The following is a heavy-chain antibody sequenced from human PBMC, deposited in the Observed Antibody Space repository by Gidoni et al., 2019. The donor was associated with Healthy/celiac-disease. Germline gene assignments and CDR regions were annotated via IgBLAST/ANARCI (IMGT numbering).Heavy chain of an antibody. CDR3: TRDFPDYDFWSGYIFDY. J-gene: IGHJ4*02. Sequence: EVQLVESGGGLVKPGRSLRLFCTASGFTFGSYAMRWFRQAPGKGLEWVGFIRSKAYGGTTEYAASVKGRFTISRDDSKSIAYLQMNSLKTEDTAVYYCTRDFPDYDFWSGYIFDYWGQGTLVTVSS. CDR1: GFTFGSYA. CDR2: IRSKAYGGTT. D-gene: IGHD3-3*01. V-gene: IGHV3-49*05.